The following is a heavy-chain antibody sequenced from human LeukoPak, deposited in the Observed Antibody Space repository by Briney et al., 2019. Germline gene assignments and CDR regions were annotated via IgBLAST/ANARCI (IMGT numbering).Heavy chain of an antibody. Sequence: GASVKVSCKVSGYTLTELSMHWVRQAPGKGLEWMGGFDPEDGETIYAQKFPGRVTMTEDTSTDTAYMELSSLRSDDTAVYYCATYGSGSYSYFDYWGQGTLVTVSS. V-gene: IGHV1-24*01. CDR1: GYTLTELS. CDR3: ATYGSGSYSYFDY. CDR2: FDPEDGET. J-gene: IGHJ4*02. D-gene: IGHD3-10*01.